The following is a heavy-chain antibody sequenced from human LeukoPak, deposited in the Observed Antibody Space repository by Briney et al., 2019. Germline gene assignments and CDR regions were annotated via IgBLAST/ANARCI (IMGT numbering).Heavy chain of an antibody. V-gene: IGHV3-74*01. J-gene: IGHJ4*02. CDR2: INSDGSWT. CDR3: VSFYETY. Sequence: QPGRSLRLSCAASGNYLMHWVHQVRGKGLVWVSHINSDGSWTSYAYSVKGRFTISKDNAKNTVYLQMNSLRAEDTAVYYCVSFYETYWGRGTLVTVSS. D-gene: IGHD2/OR15-2a*01. CDR1: GNYL.